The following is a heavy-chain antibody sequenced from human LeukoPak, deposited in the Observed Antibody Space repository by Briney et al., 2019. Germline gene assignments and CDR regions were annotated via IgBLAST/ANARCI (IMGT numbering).Heavy chain of an antibody. CDR1: GGSFSSYC. CDR2: IYYSGST. D-gene: IGHD2-21*02. Sequence: SETLSLTCTVSGGSFSSYCWSWIRQPPGKGLEWIGYIYYSGSTNYKPYLTSRGTILVDTSKNQFSLKLSSVTAADTAVYDCARFGFGTAIPYYYYGMDVWVQGTTLTVCS. CDR3: ARFGFGTAIPYYYYGMDV. V-gene: IGHV4-59*01. J-gene: IGHJ6*02.